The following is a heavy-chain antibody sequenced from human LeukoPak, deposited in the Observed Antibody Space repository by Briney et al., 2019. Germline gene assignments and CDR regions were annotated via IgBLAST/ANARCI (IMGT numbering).Heavy chain of an antibody. J-gene: IGHJ4*02. CDR2: IIPIFGTA. CDR1: GGAFSSYA. Sequence: ALVKVSCKASGGAFSSYAISWVRQAPGQGLEWMGRIIPIFGTANYAQKFQGRVTITTDESTSTAYMELSSLRSEDTAVYYCARDGCSSTGTRSGGSCFDLYWGQGTLVTVSS. D-gene: IGHD2-15*01. CDR3: ARDGCSSTGTRSGGSCFDLY. V-gene: IGHV1-69*05.